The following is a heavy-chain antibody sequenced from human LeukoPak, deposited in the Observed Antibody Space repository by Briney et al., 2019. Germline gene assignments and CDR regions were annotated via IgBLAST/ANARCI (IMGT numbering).Heavy chain of an antibody. CDR1: GYTFTSYA. CDR3: ARDVGEYCSSASCYASDH. V-gene: IGHV1-2*02. D-gene: IGHD2-2*01. Sequence: ASVKVSCKASGYTFTSYAMNWVRQAPGQGLEWMGWSNPNSAGTNYAQKFQGRVTMTRDTSISTAYMELSGLRSDDTAVYYCARDVGEYCSSASCYASDHWGQGTLVTVSS. J-gene: IGHJ4*02. CDR2: SNPNSAGT.